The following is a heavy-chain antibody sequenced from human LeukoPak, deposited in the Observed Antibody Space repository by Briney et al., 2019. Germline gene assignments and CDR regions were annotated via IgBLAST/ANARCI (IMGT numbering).Heavy chain of an antibody. Sequence: SVKVSCKASGYTFNSYDINCVRQATGQGLEWMGWMNPNSGNTGYAQKFQGRVTITRNTSISTAYMELSSLRSEDTAVYYCARGRSSGHDYWGQGTLVTVSS. J-gene: IGHJ4*02. CDR1: GYTFNSYD. CDR3: ARGRSSGHDY. V-gene: IGHV1-8*03. CDR2: MNPNSGNT. D-gene: IGHD3-22*01.